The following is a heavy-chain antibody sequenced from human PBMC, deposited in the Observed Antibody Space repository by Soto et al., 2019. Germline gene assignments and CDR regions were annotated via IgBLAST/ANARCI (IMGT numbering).Heavy chain of an antibody. V-gene: IGHV1-18*01. CDR1: GYSFSNYG. D-gene: IGHD1-26*01. CDR2: ISGYNSNT. J-gene: IGHJ4*02. CDR3: GRERQWEPVPY. Sequence: VQLVQSGGEVKQPGASVKVSCRASGYSFSNYGITWGRQAPGQGLEWMGWISGYNSNTNYAQKFEGRVRMTKDTTRSTAYLEVRSLRFADTAVYYCGRERQWEPVPYWGQGPPVTVSS.